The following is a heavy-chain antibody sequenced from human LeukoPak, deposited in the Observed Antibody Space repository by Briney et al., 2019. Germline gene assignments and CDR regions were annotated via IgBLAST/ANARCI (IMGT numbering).Heavy chain of an antibody. CDR3: ARGGIYGREAFDI. J-gene: IGHJ3*02. V-gene: IGHV1-18*01. CDR1: GYTFTIYG. CDR2: ISAYNGNT. Sequence: VASVNVSFKASGYTFTIYGISWVRQAPGQGVEWMGWISAYNGNTNYAQKLQGRVTMTTHTSTSTAYMELRSLRSDDTAVYYCARGGIYGREAFDIWGQGTMVTVSS. D-gene: IGHD5-12*01.